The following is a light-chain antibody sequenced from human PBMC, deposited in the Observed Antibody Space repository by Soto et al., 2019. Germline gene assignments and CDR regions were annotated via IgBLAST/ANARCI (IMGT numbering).Light chain of an antibody. J-gene: IGKJ1*01. V-gene: IGKV1-5*01. CDR1: QSISTW. Sequence: DIQMTQSPSTLSASVGDRVTITCRDSQSISTWLAWYQQPQGKAPKLXIYDASSLPSGVPSGFSCSGAGTDCTRTISSLQPDDVATYYCQQYNSYPLTFGQGTKVDIK. CDR2: DAS. CDR3: QQYNSYPLT.